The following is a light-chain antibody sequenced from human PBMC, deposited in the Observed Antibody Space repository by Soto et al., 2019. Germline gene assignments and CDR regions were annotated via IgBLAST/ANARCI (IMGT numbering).Light chain of an antibody. V-gene: IGKV1-27*01. CDR3: QKCKIAPFT. CDR2: AAS. Sequence: DIQMTQSPSSLSAFVGDTVTITCRASQDISNFLAWYQQKPGKVPKLLSYAASTLQSGVPSRFSGSGSGTDFTLTISSLQPEDVATYYCQKCKIAPFTFVGGTKVEMK. CDR1: QDISNF. J-gene: IGKJ4*01.